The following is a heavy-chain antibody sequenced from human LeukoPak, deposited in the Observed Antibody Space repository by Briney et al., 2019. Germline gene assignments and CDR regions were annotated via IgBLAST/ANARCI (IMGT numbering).Heavy chain of an antibody. CDR3: ARVQLISVRGVIPRALGY. Sequence: GASVKVSCKASGYTFTSYDINWVRQATGQGLEWMGWMNPNSGNTGYAQKFQGRVTMTRNTSISTAYMELSSLRSEDTAVYYCARVQLISVRGVIPRALGYWGQGTLVTVPS. CDR2: MNPNSGNT. D-gene: IGHD3-10*01. J-gene: IGHJ4*02. CDR1: GYTFTSYD. V-gene: IGHV1-8*01.